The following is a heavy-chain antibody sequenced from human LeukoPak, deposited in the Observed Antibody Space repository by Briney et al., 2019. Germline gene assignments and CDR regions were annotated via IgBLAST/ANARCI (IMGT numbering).Heavy chain of an antibody. V-gene: IGHV4-59*01. Sequence: PSETLSLTCTVSGGSISTYYWSWIRQPPGKGLEWIGYIYYSGSTNYNPSLKSRVTNSVDTSKNQFSLKLSSVTAADTAVYYCARVGYYYDSSGYHYFFDYWGQGTLVTVSS. J-gene: IGHJ4*02. CDR2: IYYSGST. D-gene: IGHD3-22*01. CDR3: ARVGYYYDSSGYHYFFDY. CDR1: GGSISTYY.